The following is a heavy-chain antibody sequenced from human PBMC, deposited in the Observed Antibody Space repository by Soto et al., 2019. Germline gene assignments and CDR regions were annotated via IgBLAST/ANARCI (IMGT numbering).Heavy chain of an antibody. V-gene: IGHV1-69*13. D-gene: IGHD2-15*01. J-gene: IGHJ6*02. CDR2: IIPIFGTA. CDR1: GGTFSSYA. Sequence: ASVKVSCKASGGTFSSYAISWVRQAPGQGLEWMGGIIPIFGTANYAQKFQGRVTITADESTSTAYMELSSLRSEDTAVYYCASTFRGRNYYYGMDVWSQGTTVTVSS. CDR3: ASTFRGRNYYYGMDV.